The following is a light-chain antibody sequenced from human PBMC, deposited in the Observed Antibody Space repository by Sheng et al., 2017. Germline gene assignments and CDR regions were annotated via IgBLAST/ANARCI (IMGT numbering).Light chain of an antibody. CDR3: AAWDDSLSGVV. CDR2: GIT. Sequence: QSVLTQPRSASGTPGERVTISCSGSFSNVGSNYVHWYQQFPGTTPKPPHPPGITSGPSRGPVTGFAGSKSAASAYLVISGLRSEDEADYYCAAWDDSLSGVVFGRRDQADRP. J-gene: IGLJ2*01. V-gene: IGLV1-47*01. CDR1: FSNVGSNY.